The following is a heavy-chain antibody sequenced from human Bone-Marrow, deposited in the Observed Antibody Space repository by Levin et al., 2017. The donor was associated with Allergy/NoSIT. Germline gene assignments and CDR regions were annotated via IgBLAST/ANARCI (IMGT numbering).Heavy chain of an antibody. D-gene: IGHD2-15*01. V-gene: IGHV1-18*01. CDR1: GYTFTHYG. Sequence: ASVKVSCKASGYTFTHYGVTWVRQAPGQGLEWMGWISAYNGDISYAQKFQDRVTMTTDTSTSTAYMELRSLTSDDTAVYFCAKYCSGGSCHLPLNNFDYWGQGTLVTVSS. CDR3: AKYCSGGSCHLPLNNFDY. J-gene: IGHJ4*02. CDR2: ISAYNGDI.